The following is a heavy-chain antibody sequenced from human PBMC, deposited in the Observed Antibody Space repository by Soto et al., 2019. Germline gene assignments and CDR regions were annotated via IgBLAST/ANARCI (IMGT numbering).Heavy chain of an antibody. CDR1: GDSIIGNY. CDR3: AQVAATATNGLFAL. CDR2: VYYTGST. Sequence: PSETLSLTCTVSGDSIIGNYWSWIRQPPGKRPEWIGYVYYTGSTNYNPSLKSRVTMSVDTSKNQFSLRLSSVTAADTAVYYCAQVAATATNGLFALWGQGTLVTVSS. D-gene: IGHD3-3*01. J-gene: IGHJ4*02. V-gene: IGHV4-59*08.